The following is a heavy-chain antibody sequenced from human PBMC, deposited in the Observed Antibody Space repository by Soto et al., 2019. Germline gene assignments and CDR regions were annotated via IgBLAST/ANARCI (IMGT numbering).Heavy chain of an antibody. J-gene: IGHJ3*02. D-gene: IGHD6-6*01. V-gene: IGHV1-69*04. CDR2: IIPILHMA. CDR3: ARDRASISAGGAFDI. CDR1: VGTFSIYT. Sequence: SVKVSCKASVGTFSIYTISWVRQAPGQGLEWMGRIIPILHMANYAQKFQDRVTITADKSTSTAYMDLSSLRSEDTAVYYCARDRASISAGGAFDIWGQGTMVTVSS.